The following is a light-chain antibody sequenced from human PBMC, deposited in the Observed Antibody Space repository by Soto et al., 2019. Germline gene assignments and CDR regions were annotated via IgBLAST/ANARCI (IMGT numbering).Light chain of an antibody. Sequence: SLSPGERASLSCVASQSITSIFLAWYQQKPGQAPRLLIYGASSRATGIPDRFSGTGSETDFTLTISRLEPEDFAVYYCQQYDNSPITFGQGTRLEIK. CDR2: GAS. CDR3: QQYDNSPIT. CDR1: QSITSIF. V-gene: IGKV3-20*01. J-gene: IGKJ5*01.